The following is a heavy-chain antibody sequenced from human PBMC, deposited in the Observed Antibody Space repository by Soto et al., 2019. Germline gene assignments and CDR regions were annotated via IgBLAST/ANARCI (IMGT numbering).Heavy chain of an antibody. CDR2: TYYRSKWYN. Sequence: SQTLSLPCAISGDSVSSNSAAWNWIRQSPSRGLEWLGRTYYRSKWYNDYAVSVKSRITIKPDTSKNQFSLQLNSVTPEDTAVYYCARDLRSSWGYYYYYYMDVWGKGTTVTVSS. V-gene: IGHV6-1*01. D-gene: IGHD6-13*01. CDR3: ARDLRSSWGYYYYYYMDV. CDR1: GDSVSSNSAA. J-gene: IGHJ6*03.